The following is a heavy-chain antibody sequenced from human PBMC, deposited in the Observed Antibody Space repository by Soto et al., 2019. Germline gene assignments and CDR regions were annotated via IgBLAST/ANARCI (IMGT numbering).Heavy chain of an antibody. CDR2: ISYDGSNK. Sequence: GGSLRLSCAASGFTFSSYAMHWVRQAPGKGLEWVAVISYDGSNKYYADSVKGRFTISRDNSKNTLYLQMNSLRAEDTAVYYCARDRYSSSSSRSYYGMDVWGQGTTVTSP. V-gene: IGHV3-30-3*01. D-gene: IGHD6-6*01. CDR1: GFTFSSYA. J-gene: IGHJ6*02. CDR3: ARDRYSSSSSRSYYGMDV.